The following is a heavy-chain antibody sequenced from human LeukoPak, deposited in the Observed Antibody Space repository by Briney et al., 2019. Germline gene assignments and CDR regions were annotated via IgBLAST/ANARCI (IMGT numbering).Heavy chain of an antibody. CDR1: GGSISSSSYY. Sequence: SETLSLTCTVSGGSISSSSYYWGWIRQPPGKGLEWIGSIYYMGSTYYNPSLKSRVTISVDTSKNQFSLKLSSVTAADTAVYYCARHDSVVTAMVDYWGQGTLVTVSS. J-gene: IGHJ4*02. D-gene: IGHD2-21*02. CDR2: IYYMGST. V-gene: IGHV4-39*01. CDR3: ARHDSVVTAMVDY.